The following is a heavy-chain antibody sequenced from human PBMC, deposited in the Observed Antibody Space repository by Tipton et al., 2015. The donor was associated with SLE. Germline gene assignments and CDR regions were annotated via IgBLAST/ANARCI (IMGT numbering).Heavy chain of an antibody. V-gene: IGHV4-4*07. D-gene: IGHD2-2*01. CDR3: ARTAVLAAIMMDV. CDR1: GGSINSYY. Sequence: LRLSCTVSGGSINSYYWTWVRQPAGKGLEWIGHFHSSGILNYNPSLKSRVTMSGDTSKNQLSLKLNSVTAADTAVYYCARTAVLAAIMMDVWGQGAPVTVSS. CDR2: FHSSGIL. J-gene: IGHJ6*02.